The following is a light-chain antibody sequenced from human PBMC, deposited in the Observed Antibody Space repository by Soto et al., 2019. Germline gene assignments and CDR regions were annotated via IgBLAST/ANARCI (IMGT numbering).Light chain of an antibody. CDR2: DVS. CDR3: ISYTTISTYV. Sequence: QSVLTQPASVSGSPGQSIAISCTGTSSDVDGYNYVSWYQHHPGKAPKLMIYDVSSRPSGVSNRFSGSKSGNTASLTISGFQAEDEADYYCISYTTISTYVFGTGTKVTVL. CDR1: SSDVDGYNY. J-gene: IGLJ1*01. V-gene: IGLV2-14*03.